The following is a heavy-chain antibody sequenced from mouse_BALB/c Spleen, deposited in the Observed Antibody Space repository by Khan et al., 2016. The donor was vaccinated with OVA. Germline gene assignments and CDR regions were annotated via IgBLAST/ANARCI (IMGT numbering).Heavy chain of an antibody. Sequence: DVMLVESGGGLVQPGGSRKLSCAASGFTFSDYGMAWVRQAPGKGPEWVAFISNLAHSIYYADTVTGRFTISRENAKNTLYLEMSSLRSEDTAMDHCARSWAMDCWGQGTSVTVSS. J-gene: IGHJ4*01. CDR2: ISNLAHSI. V-gene: IGHV5-15*02. CDR1: GFTFSDYG. CDR3: ARSWAMDC.